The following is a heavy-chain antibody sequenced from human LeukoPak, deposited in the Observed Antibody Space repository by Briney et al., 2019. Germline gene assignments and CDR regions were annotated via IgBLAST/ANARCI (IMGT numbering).Heavy chain of an antibody. D-gene: IGHD3-22*01. CDR1: GYTFTSYG. J-gene: IGHJ3*02. CDR2: ISAYNGNT. V-gene: IGHV1-18*01. CDR3: ARDSDYYDSSGYYLSDAFDI. Sequence: ASVKVSCKASGYTFTSYGISWVRQAPGQGLEWMGWISAYNGNTNYAQKLQGRVTMTTDTSTSTAYMELRSLRSDDTVVYYCARDSDYYDSSGYYLSDAFDIWGQGTMVTVSS.